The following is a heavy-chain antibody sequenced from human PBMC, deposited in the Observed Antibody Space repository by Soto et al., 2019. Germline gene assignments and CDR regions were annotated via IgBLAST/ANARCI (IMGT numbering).Heavy chain of an antibody. V-gene: IGHV1-69*01. Sequence: QVQLVQSGAEVKKPGSSVKVSCKASGGTFSSYAISWVRQAPGQGLEWMGGIIPIFGTANYAQKFQGRVTMTADESTSTAYLELSSLRSEDTAVYYCARARWEATFGTYYGMDVWGQGTTVTVSS. J-gene: IGHJ6*02. CDR1: GGTFSSYA. D-gene: IGHD1-26*01. CDR3: ARARWEATFGTYYGMDV. CDR2: IIPIFGTA.